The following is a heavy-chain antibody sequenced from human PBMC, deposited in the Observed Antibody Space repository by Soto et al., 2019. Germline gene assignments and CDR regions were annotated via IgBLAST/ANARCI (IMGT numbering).Heavy chain of an antibody. CDR1: GGSISSSSYY. CDR2: IYYSGST. CDR3: GRLGGNKSGGNNWLDP. V-gene: IGHV4-39*01. Sequence: SETLSLTCTVSGGSISSSSYYWGWVRQPPGKGLEWIGSIYYSGSTYYNPSLKSRVTISVDTSKNQFSLKLSSVTAADTAVYNGGRLGGNKSGGNNWLDPWGQGSLVT. D-gene: IGHD3-16*01. J-gene: IGHJ5*02.